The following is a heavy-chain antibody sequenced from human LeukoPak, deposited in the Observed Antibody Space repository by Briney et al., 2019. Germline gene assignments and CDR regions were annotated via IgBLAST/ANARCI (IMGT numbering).Heavy chain of an antibody. D-gene: IGHD3-22*01. CDR2: INWNGGSR. CDR1: GFTFDDYG. Sequence: PGGSLRLSCAASGFTFDDYGMSWVRQAPGKGLEWVSGINWNGGSRGYADSVKGRFTISRDNAKNSLYLQMNSLRAEHTALYYCARDRSSVDYWYFDLWGRGTLVTVSS. V-gene: IGHV3-20*04. CDR3: ARDRSSVDYWYFDL. J-gene: IGHJ2*01.